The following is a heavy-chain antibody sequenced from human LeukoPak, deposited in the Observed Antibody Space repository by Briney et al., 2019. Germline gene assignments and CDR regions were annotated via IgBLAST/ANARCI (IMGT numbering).Heavy chain of an antibody. CDR1: GFTFSSYS. J-gene: IGHJ6*02. Sequence: GGSLRLSCAASGFTFSSYSMNWDRQAPGKGLEWVSSISSSSSYIYYADSVKGRFTISRDNAKNSLYLQMNSLRAEDTAVYYCARDFGDILTGYYGMDVWGQGTTVTVSS. CDR3: ARDFGDILTGYYGMDV. V-gene: IGHV3-21*01. CDR2: ISSSSSYI. D-gene: IGHD3-9*01.